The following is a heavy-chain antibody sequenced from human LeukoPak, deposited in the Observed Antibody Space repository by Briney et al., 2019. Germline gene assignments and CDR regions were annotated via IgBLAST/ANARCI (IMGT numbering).Heavy chain of an antibody. CDR1: GYTFTSFG. Sequence: GVSVKVSCKASGYTFTSFGTAWVRQAPGQGLEWVGWISTSSDQRRYAHMLQDRVTMTTDTSTSTAYMELRSLRSDDAGVYYCARDTNWQRDYWGQGTRVTVSS. V-gene: IGHV1-18*01. CDR3: ARDTNWQRDY. CDR2: ISTSSDQR. J-gene: IGHJ4*02. D-gene: IGHD6-25*01.